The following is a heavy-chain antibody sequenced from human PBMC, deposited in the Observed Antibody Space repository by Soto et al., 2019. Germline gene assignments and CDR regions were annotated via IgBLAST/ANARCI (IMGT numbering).Heavy chain of an antibody. V-gene: IGHV3-74*01. CDR1: GFIFNRYW. Sequence: EVQLVESGGGVVQPGRSLRLSCAASGFIFNRYWMHWVRQAPGKGLVWVSAINSDRSSTSDADSVKGRFTISRDNAKNTLYLKIDSLRAEDTAVYYCARGTAMPAYYGLDVWGQGTTVTVSS. CDR2: INSDRSST. J-gene: IGHJ6*02. CDR3: ARGTAMPAYYGLDV. D-gene: IGHD5-18*01.